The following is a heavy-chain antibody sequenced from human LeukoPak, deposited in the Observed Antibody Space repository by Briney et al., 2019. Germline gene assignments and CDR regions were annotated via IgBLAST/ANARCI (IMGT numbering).Heavy chain of an antibody. D-gene: IGHD6-13*01. J-gene: IGHJ4*02. V-gene: IGHV3-21*04. Sequence: GGSLRLSCAASGFTFSSYSMNWVRQAPGKGLEWVSSISSSSSYIYYADSVKGRFTISRDNSKNTLFLQMNSLRVEDTAVYYCGIAAAGTLAYGYWGQGTLVTVSS. CDR2: ISSSSSYI. CDR1: GFTFSSYS. CDR3: GIAAAGTLAYGY.